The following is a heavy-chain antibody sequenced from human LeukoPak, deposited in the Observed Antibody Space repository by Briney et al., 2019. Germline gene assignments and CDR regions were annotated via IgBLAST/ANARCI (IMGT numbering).Heavy chain of an antibody. V-gene: IGHV1-3*01. Sequence: GASVKVSCKASGYTFTSYAMHWVRQAPGQRLEWMGWINAGNGNTKYSQKFQGRVTITRDTSASTAYMELSSLRSEDTVVYYCARDFPDCSSTSCPVRSYYYYGMDVWGQGTTVTVSS. CDR2: INAGNGNT. CDR3: ARDFPDCSSTSCPVRSYYYYGMDV. J-gene: IGHJ6*02. D-gene: IGHD2-2*01. CDR1: GYTFTSYA.